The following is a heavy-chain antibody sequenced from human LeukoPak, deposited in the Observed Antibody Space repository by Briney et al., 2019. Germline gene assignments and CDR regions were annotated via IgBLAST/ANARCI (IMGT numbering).Heavy chain of an antibody. J-gene: IGHJ4*02. D-gene: IGHD3-22*01. CDR3: ARRSGYTPTIDY. CDR2: IYSGGST. V-gene: IGHV3-66*04. CDR1: GFTVSSNY. Sequence: GGSLRLSCAASGFTVSSNYMSWVRRAPGKGLEWVSVIYSGGSTYYADPVKGRFTISRDNSKNTLYLQMNSLRAEDTAVYYCARRSGYTPTIDYWGQGTLVTVSS.